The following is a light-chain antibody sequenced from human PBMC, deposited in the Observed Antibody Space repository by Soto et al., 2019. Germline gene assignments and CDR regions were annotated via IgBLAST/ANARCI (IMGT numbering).Light chain of an antibody. V-gene: IGLV4-69*01. CDR3: QTWGTGIVV. J-gene: IGLJ2*01. Sequence: QLVLTQSPSASASLGASVKLTCTLSSGHSSYAIAWHQQQPEKGPRYLMKLNSDGSHSKGDGIPDRFSGSSSGAERYLTIASLQSEDGADYYGQTWGTGIVVFGGGTKLTLL. CDR1: SGHSSYA. CDR2: LNSDGSH.